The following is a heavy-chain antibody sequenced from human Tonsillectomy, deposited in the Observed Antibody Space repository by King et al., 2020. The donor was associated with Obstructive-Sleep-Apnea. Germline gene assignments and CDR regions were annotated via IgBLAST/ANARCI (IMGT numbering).Heavy chain of an antibody. CDR3: ARSWSGMDV. CDR2: IYYSGST. Sequence: VQLQESGPGLVKPSETLSLTCTVSGGSISSYYWSWIRQPPGKGLEWIGYIYYSGSTNYNPSLKSRVTISVDTSKNQFSLKLSSVTAADTAVYYCARSWSGMDVWGQGTTVTVSS. V-gene: IGHV4-59*08. CDR1: GGSISSYY. D-gene: IGHD6-13*01. J-gene: IGHJ6*02.